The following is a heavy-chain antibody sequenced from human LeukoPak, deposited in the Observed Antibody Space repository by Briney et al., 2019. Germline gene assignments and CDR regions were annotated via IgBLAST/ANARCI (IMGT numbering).Heavy chain of an antibody. Sequence: SVKVSCKASGGTFSSYAISWVRQAPGQGLEWMGGIIPIFGTANYAQKFQGRVTITADESTSTAYMELSSLRSEDTAVYYCAQAADIVVVPAAYAGDYYYGMDVGGQGTTVTVSS. J-gene: IGHJ6*02. D-gene: IGHD2-2*01. CDR3: AQAADIVVVPAAYAGDYYYGMDV. CDR2: IIPIFGTA. CDR1: GGTFSSYA. V-gene: IGHV1-69*01.